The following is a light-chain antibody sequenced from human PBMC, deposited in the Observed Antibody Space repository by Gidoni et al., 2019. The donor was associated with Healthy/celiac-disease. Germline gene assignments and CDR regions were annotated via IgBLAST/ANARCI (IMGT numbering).Light chain of an antibody. V-gene: IGKV3-20*01. CDR3: QQYGSPYT. Sequence: EIVLTQSPGTLSLSPGERATLSCRASQSVSSSYLAWYQQKPGQAPRLLIYGASRRATGIPDRFSGSGSGTDFTLTISRLEPEDFAVYYCQQYGSPYTFGQGTKLEI. CDR1: QSVSSSY. J-gene: IGKJ2*01. CDR2: GAS.